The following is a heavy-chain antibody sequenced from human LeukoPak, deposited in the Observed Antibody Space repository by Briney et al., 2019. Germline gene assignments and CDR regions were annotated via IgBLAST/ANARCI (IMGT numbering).Heavy chain of an antibody. J-gene: IGHJ4*02. Sequence: SETLSLTCAIYGGSFTGYYWSWIRQPPGKGLEWIGEINHSGGTNYNPSLKSRVSISVDTSKNQSSLRLSSVTAADTAVYYCARRVAHRSLDYCGQGTLVTVSS. D-gene: IGHD1-14*01. CDR3: ARRVAHRSLDY. CDR2: INHSGGT. CDR1: GGSFTGYY. V-gene: IGHV4-34*01.